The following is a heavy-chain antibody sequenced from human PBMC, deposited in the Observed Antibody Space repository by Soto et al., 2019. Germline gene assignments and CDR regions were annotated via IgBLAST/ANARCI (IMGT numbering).Heavy chain of an antibody. CDR1: GGSFSGYF. V-gene: IGHV4-34*01. D-gene: IGHD1-1*01. J-gene: IGHJ4*02. CDR2: INHSGIT. CDR3: VRGPYNYNSRYFDY. Sequence: ASETLSLTCTVSGGSFSGYFWTWIRQPPGKGLEWLAEINHSGITNYNPSAESRVSRSVDTSKNQFSLRLYSVTAADTAVYYCVRGPYNYNSRYFDYWGQGTLVTVSS.